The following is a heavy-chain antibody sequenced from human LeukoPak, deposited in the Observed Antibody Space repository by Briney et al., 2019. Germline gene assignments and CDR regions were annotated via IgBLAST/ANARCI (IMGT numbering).Heavy chain of an antibody. CDR2: MSPNSGNT. J-gene: IGHJ4*02. CDR3: ARGDSGSYSDY. Sequence: GASVKVSCKASGYTFTSYNINWVRQATGRGLEWMGWMSPNSGNTGFVQKFQGRVTMTRNTSISTAYMELSSLRSEDTAVYYCARGDSGSYSDYWGQGTLVTVSS. D-gene: IGHD1-26*01. V-gene: IGHV1-8*01. CDR1: GYTFTSYN.